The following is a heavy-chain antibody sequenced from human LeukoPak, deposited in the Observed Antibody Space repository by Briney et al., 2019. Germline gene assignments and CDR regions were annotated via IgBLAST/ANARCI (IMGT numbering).Heavy chain of an antibody. Sequence: PSETLSLTCTVSGGSISSGGYYWSWIRQHPGKGLEWIGYIYYSGSTYHNPSLKSRVTISVDTSKNQFSLKLSSVTAADTAVYYCAREVQLWTHLDYWGQGTLVTVSS. CDR3: AREVQLWTHLDY. J-gene: IGHJ4*02. D-gene: IGHD5-18*01. V-gene: IGHV4-31*03. CDR2: IYYSGST. CDR1: GGSISSGGYY.